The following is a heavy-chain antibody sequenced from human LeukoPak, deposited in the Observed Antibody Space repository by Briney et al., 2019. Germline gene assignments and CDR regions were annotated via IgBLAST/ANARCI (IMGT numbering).Heavy chain of an antibody. V-gene: IGHV3-53*01. CDR3: ARDYYDSSGYYLHENWFDP. Sequence: GGSRRLSCAASGFTVSSNYMSWVRQAPGKGLEWVSVIYSGGSTYYADSVKGRFTISRDNSKNTLYLQMNSLRAEDTAVYYCARDYYDSSGYYLHENWFDPWGQGTLVTVSS. D-gene: IGHD3-22*01. CDR2: IYSGGST. CDR1: GFTVSSNY. J-gene: IGHJ5*02.